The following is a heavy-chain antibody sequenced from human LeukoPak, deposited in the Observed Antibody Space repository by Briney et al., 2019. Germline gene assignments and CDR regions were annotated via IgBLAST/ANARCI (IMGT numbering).Heavy chain of an antibody. D-gene: IGHD5-12*01. CDR2: INHSGST. CDR1: GGSFSGYY. J-gene: IGHJ6*03. V-gene: IGHV4-34*01. Sequence: SETLSLTCAVYGGSFSGYYWSWIRQPPGKGLEWIGEINHSGSTNYNPSLKSRVTISVDTSKNQFSLKLSSVTAADTAVYYCAGGVARGYYYYYMDVWGKGTTVTVSS. CDR3: AGGVARGYYYYYMDV.